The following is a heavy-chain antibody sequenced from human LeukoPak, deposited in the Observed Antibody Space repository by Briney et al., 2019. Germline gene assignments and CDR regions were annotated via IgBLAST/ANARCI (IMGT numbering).Heavy chain of an antibody. V-gene: IGHV1-2*02. J-gene: IGHJ4*02. Sequence: GASVKVSCKAFGYTFAGYYVHWVRQAPGQGLEWMGWINPNSGGTSYAQNFQGRVTLTRDTSISTAYTELSRLRSDDTAVYYCAKEKVPTVTTGSFGYWGQGTLVTVSS. CDR2: INPNSGGT. D-gene: IGHD4-17*01. CDR1: GYTFAGYY. CDR3: AKEKVPTVTTGSFGY.